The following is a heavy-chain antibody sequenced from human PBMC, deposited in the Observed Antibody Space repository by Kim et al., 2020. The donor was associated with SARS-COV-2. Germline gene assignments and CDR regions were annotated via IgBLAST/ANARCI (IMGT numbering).Heavy chain of an antibody. CDR3: ARDRKEDYYDSSGRPDYYYYGMDV. CDR1: GFTVSSNY. Sequence: GGSLRLSCAASGFTVSSNYMSWVRQAPGKGLEWVSVIYSGGSTYYADSVKGRFTISRDNSKNTLYLQMNSLRAEDTAVYYCARDRKEDYYDSSGRPDYYYYGMDVWGQGTTVTVSS. D-gene: IGHD3-22*01. CDR2: IYSGGST. J-gene: IGHJ6*02. V-gene: IGHV3-53*01.